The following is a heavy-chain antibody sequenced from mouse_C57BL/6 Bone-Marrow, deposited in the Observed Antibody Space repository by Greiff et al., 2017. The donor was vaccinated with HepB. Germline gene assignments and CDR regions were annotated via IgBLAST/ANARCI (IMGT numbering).Heavy chain of an antibody. V-gene: IGHV1-4*01. J-gene: IGHJ2*01. CDR1: GYTFTSYT. Sequence: VKLVESGAELARPGASVKMSCKASGYTFTSYTMHWVKQRPGQGLEWIGYINPSSGYTKYNQKFKDKATLTADKSSSTAYMQLSSLTSEDSAVYYCAGVYYGSSLDYWGQGTTLTVSS. CDR3: AGVYYGSSLDY. D-gene: IGHD1-1*01. CDR2: INPSSGYT.